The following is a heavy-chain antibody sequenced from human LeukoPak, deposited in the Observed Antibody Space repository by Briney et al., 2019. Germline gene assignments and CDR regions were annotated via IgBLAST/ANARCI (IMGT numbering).Heavy chain of an antibody. CDR1: GYSFTNYW. J-gene: IGHJ4*02. D-gene: IGHD4-23*01. CDR3: ARRIYAGKAFDY. CDR2: IYPGDSDT. V-gene: IGHV5-51*01. Sequence: GESLKISCKASGYSFTNYWIGWVRQMPGRGLEWIGIIYPGDSDTKYSPSFQGQVTISADKSISTAYLQWSSLKDSDTAVYYCARRIYAGKAFDYWGQGTLVTVSS.